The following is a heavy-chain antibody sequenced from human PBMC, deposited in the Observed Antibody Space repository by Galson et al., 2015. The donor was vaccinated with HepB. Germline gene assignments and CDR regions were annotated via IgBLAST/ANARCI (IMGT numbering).Heavy chain of an antibody. V-gene: IGHV3-23*01. Sequence: SLRLSCAASGFTFSIYAMSWVRQAPGKGLEWVAIIGVSGPKTYYAESVKGRFTISRDNSKNTVHLHMNSLRGEDTAVYYCAKDPYEYSDFPPHLDSWGQGTLVTVSS. CDR3: AKDPYEYSDFPPHLDS. CDR1: GFTFSIYA. J-gene: IGHJ4*02. CDR2: IGVSGPKT. D-gene: IGHD4-11*01.